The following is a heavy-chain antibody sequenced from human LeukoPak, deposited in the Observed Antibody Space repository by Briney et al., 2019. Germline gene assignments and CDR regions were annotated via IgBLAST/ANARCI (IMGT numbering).Heavy chain of an antibody. Sequence: GGSLRLSCAASGFTVSSNYVGWVRQAPGKGLEWVSVIYRDGSTYYADSVKGRFTISRDNSKNTLYLQMNSLRVEDTAVYYCARVMTAITNWFDPWGQGTLVTVSS. CDR1: GFTVSSNY. J-gene: IGHJ5*02. CDR3: ARVMTAITNWFDP. D-gene: IGHD2-21*02. CDR2: IYRDGST. V-gene: IGHV3-66*01.